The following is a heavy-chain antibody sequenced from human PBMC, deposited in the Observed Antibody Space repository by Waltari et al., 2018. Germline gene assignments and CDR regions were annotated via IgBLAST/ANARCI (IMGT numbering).Heavy chain of an antibody. CDR2: ITHTGTT. CDR3: AARRRSSGAGFDP. CDR1: GGSFSGYF. Sequence: QVQLQQWGAGLLKPSETQSLTCAVPGGSFSGYFWTWIRQPPGKGLEWIGDITHTGTTNYNSSLKSRVTMSIDTSKNQFSLTVTSVTAADTAIYYCAARRRSSGAGFDPWGQGTLVTVSS. V-gene: IGHV4-34*02. D-gene: IGHD6-6*01. J-gene: IGHJ5*02.